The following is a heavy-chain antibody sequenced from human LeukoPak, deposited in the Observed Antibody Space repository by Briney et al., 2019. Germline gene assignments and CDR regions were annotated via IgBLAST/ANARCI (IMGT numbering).Heavy chain of an antibody. D-gene: IGHD3-10*01. CDR3: ARHRYGSGRRTNWFDP. V-gene: IGHV4-59*08. Sequence: SETLSLTCTISGGSISRYYWTWIRQPPGKGLEWIGYIYYSGSTKYNPSLKSRVTISLDTSKNQFSLKLSSVTAADTAVYYCARHRYGSGRRTNWFDPWGQGTLVTVSS. CDR1: GGSISRYY. J-gene: IGHJ5*02. CDR2: IYYSGST.